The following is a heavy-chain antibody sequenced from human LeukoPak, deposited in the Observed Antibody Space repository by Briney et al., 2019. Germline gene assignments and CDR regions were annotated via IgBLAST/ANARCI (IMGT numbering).Heavy chain of an antibody. CDR3: ARSIGLTGGGVDV. CDR2: ISSSGSAI. V-gene: IGHV3-48*03. J-gene: IGHJ6*02. Sequence: PGGGPRLSCAASGFTFSSYEMNWVRQAPGKGLEWVSYISSSGSAIYYADSVKGRVTFSRDNAKTTLYLQMNSLRAEDTAVYYCARSIGLTGGGVDVWGQGTTVTVSS. D-gene: IGHD3-9*01. CDR1: GFTFSSYE.